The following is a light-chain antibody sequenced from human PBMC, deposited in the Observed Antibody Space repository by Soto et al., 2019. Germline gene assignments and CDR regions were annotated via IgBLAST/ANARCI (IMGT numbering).Light chain of an antibody. V-gene: IGLV3-21*04. CDR2: YDS. CDR3: QVWDRSSGGV. CDR1: NIGSKS. Sequence: SYELTQPPSVSVAPGKTARITCGGNNIGSKSVHWYQQKPGQAPVLVIYYDSDRPSGIPERFSGSNSGNTATLTISRVEAGDEADYYCQVWDRSSGGVFGGGTKLTVL. J-gene: IGLJ2*01.